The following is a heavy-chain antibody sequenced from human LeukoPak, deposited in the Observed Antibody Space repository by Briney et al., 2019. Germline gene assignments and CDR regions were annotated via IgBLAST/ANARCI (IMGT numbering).Heavy chain of an antibody. Sequence: GGSLRLSCAASGFTFNIYEFNWVRQAPGKGLEWVSYISTSDSTIHYADSVKGRFTISRDNAKNSLYLQMNSLRLEDTAIYYCARGDWWATTIVDLWGQGTLVTVSS. D-gene: IGHD1-26*01. J-gene: IGHJ5*02. CDR2: ISTSDSTI. CDR1: GFTFNIYE. V-gene: IGHV3-48*03. CDR3: ARGDWWATTIVDL.